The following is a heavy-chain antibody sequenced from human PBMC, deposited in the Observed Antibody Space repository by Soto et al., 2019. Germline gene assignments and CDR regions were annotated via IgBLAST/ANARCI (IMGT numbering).Heavy chain of an antibody. J-gene: IGHJ4*02. V-gene: IGHV3-48*02. CDR3: ARDVPPLWGYYDSSGYYYFDY. CDR2: ISSSSSTI. Sequence: GGSLRLSCAASGFTFSSYSMNWVRQAPGKGLEWVSYISSSSSTIYYADSVKGRFTISRDNAKNSLYLQMNSLRDEDTAVYYCARDVPPLWGYYDSSGYYYFDYWGQGTLVTVSS. CDR1: GFTFSSYS. D-gene: IGHD3-22*01.